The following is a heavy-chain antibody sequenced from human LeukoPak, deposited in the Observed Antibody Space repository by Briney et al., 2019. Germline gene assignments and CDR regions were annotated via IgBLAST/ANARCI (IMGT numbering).Heavy chain of an antibody. CDR1: GYTFTGYY. CDR3: ARYRPRMNWFDP. D-gene: IGHD2-15*01. Sequence: GASVKVSCKASGYTFTGYYMHWVRPAPGQGLEWMGWINPNSGGTNYAQKFQGRVTMTRDTSISTAYMELSRLRSDDTAVYYCARYRPRMNWFDPWGQGTLVTVSS. V-gene: IGHV1-2*02. J-gene: IGHJ5*02. CDR2: INPNSGGT.